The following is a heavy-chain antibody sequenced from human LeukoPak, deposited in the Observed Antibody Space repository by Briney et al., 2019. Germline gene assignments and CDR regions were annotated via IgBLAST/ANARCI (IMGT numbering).Heavy chain of an antibody. CDR3: AKILSGTYSFDL. J-gene: IGHJ4*02. V-gene: IGHV3-9*01. CDR2: ISWNSGSI. CDR1: GFTFDDYA. D-gene: IGHD1-26*01. Sequence: GGSLRLSCAASGFTFDDYAMHWVRQAPGKGLEWVSGISWNSGSIGYADSVKGRFTISRDNSKNTLYLQMYSLRAEDTAVYYCAKILSGTYSFDLWGQGTLVTVSS.